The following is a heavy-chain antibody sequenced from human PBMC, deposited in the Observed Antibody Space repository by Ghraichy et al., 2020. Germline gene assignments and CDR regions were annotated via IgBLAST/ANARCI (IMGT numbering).Heavy chain of an antibody. D-gene: IGHD3-22*01. CDR1: GFTFSNYE. V-gene: IGHV3-48*03. J-gene: IGHJ2*01. CDR3: ARMISWYFDL. Sequence: GESLNISCAASGFTFSNYEMNWVRQAPGKGLEWVSYISSGGSSIYYADSVEGRFTISRDNAKNSLYLQMKSLRAEDTAVYFCARMISWYFDLWGRGTLVTVSS. CDR2: ISSGGSSI.